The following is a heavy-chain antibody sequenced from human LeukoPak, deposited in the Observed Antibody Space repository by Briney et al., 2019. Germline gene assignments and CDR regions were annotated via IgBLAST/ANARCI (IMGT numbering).Heavy chain of an antibody. J-gene: IGHJ6*04. V-gene: IGHV3-48*03. D-gene: IGHD6-13*01. CDR2: ISSSGSTI. Sequence: GGSLRLSCAASGFTFSSYEMNWVRQAPGKGLEWVSYISSSGSTIYYADSVKGRFTISRDNAKNPLYLQMNSLRAEDTAVYYCARERYSSSWYYYYGMDVWGKGTTVTVSS. CDR1: GFTFSSYE. CDR3: ARERYSSSWYYYYGMDV.